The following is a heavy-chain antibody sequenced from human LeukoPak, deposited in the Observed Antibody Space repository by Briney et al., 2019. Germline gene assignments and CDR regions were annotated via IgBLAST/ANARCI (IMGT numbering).Heavy chain of an antibody. Sequence: GGSLRLSCAASGFTFRSYSMNWVRQAPGKGLEGVSYISSSGTTIYYADSVKGRFTVSRDNAKNSLYLQMNSLRAEDTAVYYCARDHPTASYCGGDCYSSPNAFDIWGQGTMVTVSS. V-gene: IGHV3-48*04. D-gene: IGHD2-21*02. J-gene: IGHJ3*02. CDR2: ISSSGTTI. CDR3: ARDHPTASYCGGDCYSSPNAFDI. CDR1: GFTFRSYS.